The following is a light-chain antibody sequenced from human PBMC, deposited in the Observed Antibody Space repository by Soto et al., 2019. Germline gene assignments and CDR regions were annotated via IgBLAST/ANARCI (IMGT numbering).Light chain of an antibody. V-gene: IGKV4-1*01. CDR3: QQYYSIPQT. CDR1: QSVLYNSNNKNY. CDR2: WAS. J-gene: IGKJ1*01. Sequence: DVVMTQSPDSLAVSLGERATINCKSSQSVLYNSNNKNYLAWYQQKPGQPPKLLIYWASTLESGVPDRFSGSGSGTDFTLTISTLQAEDVAVYFCQQYYSIPQTFGQGTKVEIK.